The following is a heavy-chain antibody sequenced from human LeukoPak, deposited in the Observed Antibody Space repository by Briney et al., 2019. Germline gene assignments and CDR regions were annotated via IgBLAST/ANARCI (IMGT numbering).Heavy chain of an antibody. CDR2: ISAYNGNT. V-gene: IGHV1-18*01. CDR3: ARDTFDIVVVPAAYNWFDP. D-gene: IGHD2-2*01. J-gene: IGHJ5*02. Sequence: ASVKVSCKASGYTFTSYGISWVRQAPGQGLEWMGWISAYNGNTNYAQKLQGRVTMTTDTSKSTAHMELRSLRSDDTAVYYCARDTFDIVVVPAAYNWFDPWGQGTLVTVSS. CDR1: GYTFTSYG.